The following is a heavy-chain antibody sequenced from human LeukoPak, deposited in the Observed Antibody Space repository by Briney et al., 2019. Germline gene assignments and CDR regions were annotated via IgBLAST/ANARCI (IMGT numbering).Heavy chain of an antibody. Sequence: PGGSLRLPCAASGFTFSSYAMSWVRQAPGKGLEWVSAISGSGGSTYYADSVKGRFTISRDNSKNTLYLQMNSLRAEDTAVYYCAKGRGSGYASRMSDYWGQGTVVTVSS. CDR3: AKGRGSGYASRMSDY. CDR2: ISGSGGST. CDR1: GFTFSSYA. J-gene: IGHJ4*02. D-gene: IGHD5-12*01. V-gene: IGHV3-23*01.